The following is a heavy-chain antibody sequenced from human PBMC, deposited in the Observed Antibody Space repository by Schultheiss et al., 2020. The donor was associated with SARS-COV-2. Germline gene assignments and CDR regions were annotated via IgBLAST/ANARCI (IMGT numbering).Heavy chain of an antibody. J-gene: IGHJ4*02. D-gene: IGHD6-13*01. CDR2: ISYDGSNK. CDR3: AKSTAEAGLQSFDS. Sequence: GESLKISCAASGFTFSSYGMHWVRQAPGKGLEWVAVISYDGSNKYYADSVKGRFTISRDNSKNTLYLQMNSLRAEDTAVYYCAKSTAEAGLQSFDSWGQGNPVTVSS. V-gene: IGHV3-30*18. CDR1: GFTFSSYG.